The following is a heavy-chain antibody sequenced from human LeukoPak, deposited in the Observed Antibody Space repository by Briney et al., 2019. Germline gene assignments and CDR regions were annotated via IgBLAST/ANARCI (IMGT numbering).Heavy chain of an antibody. D-gene: IGHD3-16*01. CDR1: GFIFSAYI. CDR2: IRKRNDGYTT. Sequence: PGGSLRLSCTPSGFIFSAYIMDWVRQAPGKGLEWIARIRKRNDGYTTEYAASVKGRFVVSRDDSKDSMFLQMNSLEIEDTAVYYCTRDGGERDYSAFDIWGQGTMVTVSS. V-gene: IGHV3-72*01. J-gene: IGHJ3*02. CDR3: TRDGGERDYSAFDI.